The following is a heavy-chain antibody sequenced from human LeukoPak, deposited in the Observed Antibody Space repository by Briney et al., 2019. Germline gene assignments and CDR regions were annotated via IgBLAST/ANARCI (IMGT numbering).Heavy chain of an antibody. CDR2: ISGSGGST. V-gene: IGHV3-23*01. CDR1: GFTFSSYA. Sequence: GGSLGLSCAASGFTFSSYAVSWVRQAPGKGPEGVSSISGSGGSTYSADSVKGRFTISRDNSKNTLYLQMNSLRAEDTALYYCAKDRSCTNDICHGDFDYWGQGTLVTVSS. D-gene: IGHD2-8*01. CDR3: AKDRSCTNDICHGDFDY. J-gene: IGHJ4*02.